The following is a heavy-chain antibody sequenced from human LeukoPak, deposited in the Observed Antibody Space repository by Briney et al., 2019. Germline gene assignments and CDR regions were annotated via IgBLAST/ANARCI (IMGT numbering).Heavy chain of an antibody. J-gene: IGHJ5*02. CDR3: ARAELYCSGGSRYPNWFDP. V-gene: IGHV4-30-2*01. CDR1: GGSISSGGYS. Sequence: PSETLSLTCAVSGGSISSGGYSWSWIRQPPGKGLEWIGYIYHSGSTYYNPSLKSRVTISVDRSKNQFSLKLSSVTAADTAVYYCARAELYCSGGSRYPNWFDPWGQGTLVTVSS. CDR2: IYHSGST. D-gene: IGHD2-15*01.